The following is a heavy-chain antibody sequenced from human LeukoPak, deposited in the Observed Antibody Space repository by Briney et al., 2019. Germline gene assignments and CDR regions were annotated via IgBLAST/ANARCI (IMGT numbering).Heavy chain of an antibody. D-gene: IGHD2-2*01. CDR2: ISTSSSYI. CDR3: GRPWGGGYCSSISCRDAFDI. CDR1: GFTFSTYI. Sequence: PGGSLRLSCAASGFTFSTYIMNWVRQAPGKGLEWVSSISTSSSYIYYADSVKGRFTTSRDNAKNSLYLQMNSLRAEETAVYYCGRPWGGGYCSSISCRDAFDIWGQGTMVSVSS. V-gene: IGHV3-21*01. J-gene: IGHJ3*02.